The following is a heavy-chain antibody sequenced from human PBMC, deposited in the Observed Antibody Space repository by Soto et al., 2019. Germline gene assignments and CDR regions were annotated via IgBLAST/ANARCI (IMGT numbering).Heavy chain of an antibody. CDR1: GGTFSSYA. CDR2: IIPIFGTA. V-gene: IGHV1-69*06. D-gene: IGHD1-26*01. J-gene: IGHJ1*01. Sequence: SVKVSCKASGGTFSSYAISWVRQAPGQGLEWMGGIIPIFGTANYAQKFQGRVTITADKSTSTAYMELSSLRSEDTAVYYCARDGRIVGADTRTDGPAEYFQHWGQGTLVTVSS. CDR3: ARDGRIVGADTRTDGPAEYFQH.